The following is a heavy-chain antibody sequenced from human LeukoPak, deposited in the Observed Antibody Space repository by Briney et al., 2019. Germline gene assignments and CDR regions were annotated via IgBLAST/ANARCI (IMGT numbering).Heavy chain of an antibody. CDR1: GGSISSYY. Sequence: SETLSLTCTVSGGSISSYYWSWIRQPPGKGLEWIGYIYYSGSTNYNPSLKSRVTISVDTSKNQFSLKLSSVTAADTAVYYCAKELDTVVVPAAPIIWGQGTMVTVSS. CDR3: AKELDTVVVPAAPII. J-gene: IGHJ3*02. CDR2: IYYSGST. D-gene: IGHD2-2*01. V-gene: IGHV4-59*12.